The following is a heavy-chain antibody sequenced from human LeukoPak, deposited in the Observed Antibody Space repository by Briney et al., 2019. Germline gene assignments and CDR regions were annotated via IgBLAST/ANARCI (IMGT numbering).Heavy chain of an antibody. CDR3: ARARYSYGSNFDY. Sequence: SQTLSLTCTVSGGSISSGDYYWSWTRQPPGKGLEWIGYIYHSGSTYYNPSLKSRVTISVDTSKNQFSLKLSSVTAADTAVYYCARARYSYGSNFDYWGQGTLVTVSS. CDR2: IYHSGST. CDR1: GGSISSGDYY. V-gene: IGHV4-30-4*01. D-gene: IGHD5-18*01. J-gene: IGHJ4*02.